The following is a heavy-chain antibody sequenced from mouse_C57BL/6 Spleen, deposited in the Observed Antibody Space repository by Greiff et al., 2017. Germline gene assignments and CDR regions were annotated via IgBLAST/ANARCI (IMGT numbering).Heavy chain of an antibody. CDR2: IYPGDGDT. Sequence: QVQLQQSGAELVKPGASVKISCKASGYAFSSYWMNWVKQRPGKGLEWIGQIYPGDGDTNYNGKFKGKATLTADKSSSTAYMQLSSLTSEDSAVYFGAPLYYDYSWFAYWGQGTLVTVSA. CDR1: GYAFSSYW. V-gene: IGHV1-80*01. J-gene: IGHJ3*01. CDR3: APLYYDYSWFAY. D-gene: IGHD2-4*01.